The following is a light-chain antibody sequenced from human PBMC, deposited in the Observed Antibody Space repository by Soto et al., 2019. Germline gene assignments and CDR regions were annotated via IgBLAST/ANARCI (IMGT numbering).Light chain of an antibody. CDR1: QSVSSN. V-gene: IGKV3D-15*01. J-gene: IGKJ1*01. Sequence: EIVMTQSPATLSVSPGERATLSCMGSQSVSSNLAGHQQKPGQAPRLLIYDTFSRATGIPDRFSGSGSGTDFTLTISSLQPEDVATYYCQKYNSALWTFGQGTKVDIK. CDR3: QKYNSALWT. CDR2: DTF.